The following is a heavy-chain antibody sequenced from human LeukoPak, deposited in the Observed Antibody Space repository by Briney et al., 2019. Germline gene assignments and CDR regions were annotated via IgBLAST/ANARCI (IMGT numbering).Heavy chain of an antibody. CDR1: GFTFSSYA. CDR3: AKVKWFGELLSHFDY. CDR2: ISGSGGST. Sequence: GGSLRLSCAASGFTFSSYATSWVRQAPGKGLEWVSAISGSGGSTYYADSVKGRFTISRDNSKNTLYLQMNSLRAEDTAVYYCAKVKWFGELLSHFDYWGQGTLVTVSS. V-gene: IGHV3-23*01. J-gene: IGHJ4*02. D-gene: IGHD3-10*01.